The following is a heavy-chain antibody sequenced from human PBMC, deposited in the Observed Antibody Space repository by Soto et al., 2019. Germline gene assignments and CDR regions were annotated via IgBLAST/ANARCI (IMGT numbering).Heavy chain of an antibody. Sequence: SETLSLTCTVDSISTYYWNWIRQPPGKGLEWIVYIYYLGRTNYNSSLKSRITMSIGTSKNQFSMKLSSVTAADTAIYYCARDPVGVTHFDYWGQGAPVTVSS. J-gene: IGHJ4*02. CDR2: IYYLGRT. CDR1: SISTYY. D-gene: IGHD1-26*01. CDR3: ARDPVGVTHFDY. V-gene: IGHV4-59*01.